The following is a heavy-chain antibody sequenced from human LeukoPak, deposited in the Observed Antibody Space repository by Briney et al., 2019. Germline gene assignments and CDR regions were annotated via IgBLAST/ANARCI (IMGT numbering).Heavy chain of an antibody. D-gene: IGHD2-15*01. V-gene: IGHV3-21*01. Sequence: GGSLRLSXAASEFTFSSYSMNWFRQAPGKGLEGVSSISSSSSYIYYADSVKGRFTISRDNAKNSLYLQMNSLRAEDTAVYYCAGYCSGGSCYDWGPGTLVTVSS. CDR3: AGYCSGGSCYD. CDR2: ISSSSSYI. J-gene: IGHJ4*02. CDR1: EFTFSSYS.